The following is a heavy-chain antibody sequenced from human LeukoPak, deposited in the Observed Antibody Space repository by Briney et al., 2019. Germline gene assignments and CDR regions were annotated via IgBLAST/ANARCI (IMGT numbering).Heavy chain of an antibody. CDR2: IYYSGST. J-gene: IGHJ4*01. CDR1: GGSISSYY. CDR3: ARLVSGWFNFDY. D-gene: IGHD6-19*01. Sequence: SETLSLTCTVSGGSISSYYWSWIRQPPGKGLEWIGYIYYSGSTNYNPSLKSRVTISVDTSKNQFSLKLSSVTAADTAVYYCARLVSGWFNFDYRGHGTLVTVSS. V-gene: IGHV4-59*01.